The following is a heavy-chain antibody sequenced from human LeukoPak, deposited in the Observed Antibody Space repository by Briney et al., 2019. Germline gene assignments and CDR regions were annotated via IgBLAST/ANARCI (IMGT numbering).Heavy chain of an antibody. D-gene: IGHD3-22*01. CDR3: ASATYYYDSSGYSRGAFDI. J-gene: IGHJ3*02. CDR1: GYTFTSYY. CDR2: INPSGGST. V-gene: IGHV1-46*01. Sequence: ASVKVSCKASGYTFTSYYMHWVRQAPGQGLEWMGIINPSGGSTSYAQKFQGRVTMTRDTSTSTVYMGLSSLRSEDTAVYYCASATYYYDSSGYSRGAFDIWGQGTMVTVSS.